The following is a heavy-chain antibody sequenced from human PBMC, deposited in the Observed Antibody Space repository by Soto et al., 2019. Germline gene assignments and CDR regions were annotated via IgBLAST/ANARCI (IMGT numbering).Heavy chain of an antibody. Sequence: SQTLSLTCAISGDSVSSNSAAWNWIRQSPSRGLEWLGRTYYRSKWYNDYAVSVKSRITINPDTSKNQFSLQLNSVTPEDTAVYYCASTYYYDSSGYYYAPLAFDIWGQGTMVTVSS. CDR3: ASTYYYDSSGYYYAPLAFDI. D-gene: IGHD3-22*01. J-gene: IGHJ3*02. V-gene: IGHV6-1*01. CDR1: GDSVSSNSAA. CDR2: TYYRSKWYN.